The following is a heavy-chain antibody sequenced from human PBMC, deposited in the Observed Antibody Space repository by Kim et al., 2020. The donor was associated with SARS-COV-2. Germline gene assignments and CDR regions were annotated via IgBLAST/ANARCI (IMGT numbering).Heavy chain of an antibody. Sequence: GGSLRLSCAASGFTFSSYEMNWVRQAPGKGLEWVSYISSSGSTIYYADAVKRRFITSRDNAKNLLYLQMNSLRAEDTVVYYCAREDYYDCSGLDYWGQGTLVTVSS. CDR2: ISSSGSTI. CDR3: AREDYYDCSGLDY. J-gene: IGHJ4*02. V-gene: IGHV3-48*03. D-gene: IGHD3-22*01. CDR1: GFTFSSYE.